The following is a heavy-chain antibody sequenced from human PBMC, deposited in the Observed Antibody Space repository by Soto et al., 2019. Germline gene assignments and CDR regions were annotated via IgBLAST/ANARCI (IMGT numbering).Heavy chain of an antibody. CDR1: GFIVSDTY. CDR3: AKEGIGGIFGAGGLDP. V-gene: IGHV3-53*01. J-gene: IGHJ5*02. CDR2: IYRGGDT. Sequence: EVQLVESGGGVVQPGGSLRLSCAASGFIVSDTYMNWVRQAPGKGLEWVSVIYRGGDTYYADSVKGRFTISRDNSTVYLQMNNLRAEDTAMYYCAKEGIGGIFGAGGLDPWGQGTLVTVSS. D-gene: IGHD3-3*01.